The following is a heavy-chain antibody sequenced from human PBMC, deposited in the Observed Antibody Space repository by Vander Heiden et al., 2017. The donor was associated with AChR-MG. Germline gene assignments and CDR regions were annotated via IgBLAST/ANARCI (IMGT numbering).Heavy chain of an antibody. CDR3: ARVGSYYDSSGYDWFDP. V-gene: IGHV3-11*06. Sequence: QVQLVESGGGLVKTGGSLRLPCAASGSPSSVYYISWIRQAPGKGLEWVSYISSGRSYTNYADSVKGRFTISRDNAKNSLYLQMNSLGAEDTAVYYCARVGSYYDSSGYDWFDPWGQGTLVTVSS. CDR2: ISSGRSYT. D-gene: IGHD3-22*01. J-gene: IGHJ5*02. CDR1: GSPSSVYY.